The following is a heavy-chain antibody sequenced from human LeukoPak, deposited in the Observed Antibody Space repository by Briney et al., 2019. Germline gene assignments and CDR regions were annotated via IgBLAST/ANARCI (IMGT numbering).Heavy chain of an antibody. CDR1: GFSLRTSAMR. Sequence: AAPTLLYPTPTLTLTCTFSGFSLRTSAMRVSWIRQPPGKALECLSRIDWDDDKFYSTSLTTRLTISRDTSKNQVVLTMTNMDPVDTATYYCARMKEEDAFDFWGQGTMVTVSS. V-gene: IGHV2-70*04. J-gene: IGHJ3*01. CDR2: IDWDDDK. CDR3: ARMKEEDAFDF.